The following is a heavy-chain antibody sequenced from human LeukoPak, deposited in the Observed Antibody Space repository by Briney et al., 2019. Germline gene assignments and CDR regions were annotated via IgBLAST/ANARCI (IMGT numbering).Heavy chain of an antibody. D-gene: IGHD6-13*01. V-gene: IGHV3-30*02. CDR1: GFTFSSYG. J-gene: IGHJ4*02. CDR2: IRNDGGDQ. Sequence: GGSLRLSCAASGFTFSSYGMHWVRQAPGKGLEWVAFIRNDGGDQYYADSVRGRFTISRGNSKNTLYLQMNSLRAEDTAVYYCAKVLSSSWGYFGFWGQGTLVTVSS. CDR3: AKVLSSSWGYFGF.